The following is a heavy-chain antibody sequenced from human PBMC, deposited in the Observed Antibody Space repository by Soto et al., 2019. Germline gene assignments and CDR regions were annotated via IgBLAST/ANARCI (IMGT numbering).Heavy chain of an antibody. Sequence: SVKVSCKASGYTFTSYGISWVRQAPGQGLEWMGGIIPIFGTANYAQKFQGRVTITADESTSTAYMELSSLRSEDTAVYYCARGQGSNYGSYYYYGMDAWGQGTTVTVSS. J-gene: IGHJ6*02. CDR1: GYTFTSYG. V-gene: IGHV1-69*13. D-gene: IGHD4-4*01. CDR3: ARGQGSNYGSYYYYGMDA. CDR2: IIPIFGTA.